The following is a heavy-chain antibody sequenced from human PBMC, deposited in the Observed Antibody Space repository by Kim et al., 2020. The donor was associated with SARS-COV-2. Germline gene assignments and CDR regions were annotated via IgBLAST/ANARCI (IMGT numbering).Heavy chain of an antibody. CDR1: GGSINSYS. CDR3: ARDHIGYCSSTSCSLHFDY. V-gene: IGHV4-59*01. Sequence: SETLSLTCTVSGGSINSYSWSWIRQPPGKGLEWIGYTYYSGSTNYNPSLKSRVTISVDTSKNQFSLKLSSVTAADTAVYYCARDHIGYCSSTSCSLHFDYWGQGTLVTVSS. CDR2: TYYSGST. J-gene: IGHJ4*02. D-gene: IGHD2-2*01.